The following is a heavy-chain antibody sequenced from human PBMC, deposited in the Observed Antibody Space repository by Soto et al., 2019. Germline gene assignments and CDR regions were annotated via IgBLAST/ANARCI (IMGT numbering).Heavy chain of an antibody. CDR3: GITYYDFWSGLSDAFDI. CDR1: GYTFTSYG. Sequence: ASVKVSCKASGYTFTSYGISWVRQAPGQGLEWMGWISAYNGNTNYAQKLQGRVTMTTDTSTSTAYMELRSLRSDDTAVYYCGITYYDFWSGLSDAFDIWGQGTMVTVSS. D-gene: IGHD3-3*01. CDR2: ISAYNGNT. J-gene: IGHJ3*02. V-gene: IGHV1-18*01.